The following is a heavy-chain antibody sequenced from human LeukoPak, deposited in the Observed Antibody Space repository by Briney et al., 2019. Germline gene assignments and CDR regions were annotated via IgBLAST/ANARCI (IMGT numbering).Heavy chain of an antibody. D-gene: IGHD6-25*01. CDR1: GFTFSDYY. V-gene: IGHV4-59*01. CDR2: IHYSEST. J-gene: IGHJ4*02. CDR3: ASTKYPRSGAFDY. Sequence: PGGSLRLSCAASGFTFSDYYMSWIRQAPGKGLEWIGYIHYSESTNYNPSLGSRVTISVDTSKNQFSLKLSSVTAADTAVYYCASTKYPRSGAFDYWGQGTLVTVSS.